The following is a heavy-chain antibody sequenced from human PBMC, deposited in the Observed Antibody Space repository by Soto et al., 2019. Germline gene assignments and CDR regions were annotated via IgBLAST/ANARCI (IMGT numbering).Heavy chain of an antibody. V-gene: IGHV6-1*01. J-gene: IGHJ3*01. CDR2: TYYRYKWFH. D-gene: IGHD3-10*01. Sequence: QGQLQQSGPGLVKPSQTLSLTCAISGDSVSSDITSWNWIRQSPSSGLEWLGRTYYRYKWFHDYAACVKSRITINPDTSKIQFSLELNSMEPGDTAVYYCARGNALDVWGQRTVVTASS. CDR1: GDSVSSDITS. CDR3: ARGNALDV.